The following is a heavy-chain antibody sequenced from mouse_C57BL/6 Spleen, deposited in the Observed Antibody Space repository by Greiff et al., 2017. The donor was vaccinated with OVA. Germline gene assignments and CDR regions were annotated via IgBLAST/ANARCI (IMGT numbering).Heavy chain of an antibody. Sequence: QVQLQQPGAELVKPGASVKMSCKASGYTFTSYWITWVKQRPGQGLEWIGDIYPGSGSTNYNEKFKSKATLTVDTSSSTAYMQLSSLTSGDSTVDYCARYSKLSRGDYWGKGTTLTVSS. CDR3: ARYSKLSRGDY. CDR1: GYTFTSYW. J-gene: IGHJ2*01. CDR2: IYPGSGST. V-gene: IGHV1-55*01.